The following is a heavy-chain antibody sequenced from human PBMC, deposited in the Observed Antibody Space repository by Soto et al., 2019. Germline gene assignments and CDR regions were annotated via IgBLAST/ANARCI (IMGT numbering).Heavy chain of an antibody. CDR2: ISWNSGSI. V-gene: IGHV3-9*01. CDR3: AKDIPHYSSSSHYYYYGMDV. Sequence: SGGSLRLSCAASGFTFDDYAMHWVRQAPGKGLEWVSGISWNSGSIGYADSVKGRFTISRDNAKNSLYLQMNSLRAEDTALYYCAKDIPHYSSSSHYYYYGMDVWGQGTTVTVSS. D-gene: IGHD6-6*01. J-gene: IGHJ6*02. CDR1: GFTFDDYA.